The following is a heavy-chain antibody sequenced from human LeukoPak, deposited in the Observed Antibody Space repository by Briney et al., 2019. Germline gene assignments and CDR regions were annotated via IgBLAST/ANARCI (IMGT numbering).Heavy chain of an antibody. J-gene: IGHJ2*01. Sequence: SETLSLTCTVSGGSINSYYWSWIRQPPGKGLEWIGYIYYSGHTNYNPSLKSRVSISIDTSKNQLSLQLSSVTAADTAVYYCARDRDSSGLRDFDLWGRGTLVTVSA. CDR3: ARDRDSSGLRDFDL. CDR2: IYYSGHT. D-gene: IGHD3-22*01. V-gene: IGHV4-59*01. CDR1: GGSINSYY.